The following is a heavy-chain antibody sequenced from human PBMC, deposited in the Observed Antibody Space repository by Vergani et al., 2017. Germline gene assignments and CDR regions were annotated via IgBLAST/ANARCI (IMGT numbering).Heavy chain of an antibody. D-gene: IGHD3-9*01. J-gene: IGHJ3*02. CDR1: GGSISSYY. Sequence: QVQLQESGPGLVKPSETLSLTCTVSGGSISSYYWSWIRQPPGKGLEWIGYIYYSGSTNHNPSLKSRVTISVDTSKNQFSLKLSSVTAADTAVYYCARGVLRYFDWLTWGAFDIWGQGTMVTVSS. CDR3: ARGVLRYFDWLTWGAFDI. V-gene: IGHV4-59*01. CDR2: IYYSGST.